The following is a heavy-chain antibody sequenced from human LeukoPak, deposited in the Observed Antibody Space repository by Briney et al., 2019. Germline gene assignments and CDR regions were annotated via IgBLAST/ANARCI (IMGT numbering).Heavy chain of an antibody. Sequence: SETLSLTCTVSGDSISSYYWSWIRQPPGKGLEWIGYIYYSGSTNYNPPLKSRVTISIDTSKNQFSLKLTSVTAADTAVYYCARGEGASWWFDYWGQGTLVTVSS. J-gene: IGHJ4*02. CDR1: GDSISSYY. D-gene: IGHD6-13*01. CDR2: IYYSGST. V-gene: IGHV4-59*01. CDR3: ARGEGASWWFDY.